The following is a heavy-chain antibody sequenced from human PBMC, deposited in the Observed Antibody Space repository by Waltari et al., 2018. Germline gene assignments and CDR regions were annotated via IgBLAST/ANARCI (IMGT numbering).Heavy chain of an antibody. V-gene: IGHV3-7*01. D-gene: IGHD3-10*01. CDR2: IKQDGSGK. J-gene: IGHJ4*02. CDR1: GFTFSKYW. CDR3: ARDRGYFDY. Sequence: EVQLVESGGGLVQPGGSLRLSCAASGFTFSKYWMSWVRQAPGEGLEWVAKIKQDGSGKNYVDSVKGRFTISRDNAKNLLYLQMNSLRAEDTAVYYCARDRGYFDYWGQGTLVTVSS.